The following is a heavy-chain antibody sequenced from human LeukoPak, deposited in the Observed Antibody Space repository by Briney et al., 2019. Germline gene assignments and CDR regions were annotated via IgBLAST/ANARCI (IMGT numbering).Heavy chain of an antibody. Sequence: SVKVSCKASGFTFTSSAVQWVRQARGQRLEWIGWIVVGSGNTNYAQKFQERVTITRDMSISTAYMELSSLRSEDTAVYYCVADLRIVGAIDYYYYGMDVWGQGTTVTVSS. D-gene: IGHD1-26*01. J-gene: IGHJ6*02. CDR1: GFTFTSSA. CDR3: VADLRIVGAIDYYYYGMDV. V-gene: IGHV1-58*01. CDR2: IVVGSGNT.